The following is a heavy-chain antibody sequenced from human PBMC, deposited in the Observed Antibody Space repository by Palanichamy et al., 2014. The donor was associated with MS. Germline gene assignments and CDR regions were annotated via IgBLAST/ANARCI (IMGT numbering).Heavy chain of an antibody. CDR2: IYYSGST. D-gene: IGHD2-15*01. V-gene: IGHV4-59*01. CDR1: GGSISSYY. Sequence: VQLQESGPRTGEAFETLSLTCTVSGGSISSYYWSWIRQPPGKGLEWIGYIYYSGSTNYNPSLKSRVTISVDTSKNQFSLKLSSVTAADTAVYYCARGRASILPFDPWGQGTLVTVSS. CDR3: ARGRASILPFDP. J-gene: IGHJ5*02.